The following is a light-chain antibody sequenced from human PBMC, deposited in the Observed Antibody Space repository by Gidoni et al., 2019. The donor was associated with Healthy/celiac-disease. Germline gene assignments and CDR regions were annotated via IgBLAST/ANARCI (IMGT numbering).Light chain of an antibody. CDR2: DDS. CDR1: NIGSKS. J-gene: IGLJ2*01. CDR3: QVWDSSSDHPGVV. Sequence: SYVLTQPPSVSVAPGQTARITCGGNNIGSKSVHWYQQKPGQAPVLVVYDDSDRPSGLPERFSGSNSGNTATLTISSVEAGDEADYYCQVWDSSSDHPGVVFGGGTKLTVL. V-gene: IGLV3-21*02.